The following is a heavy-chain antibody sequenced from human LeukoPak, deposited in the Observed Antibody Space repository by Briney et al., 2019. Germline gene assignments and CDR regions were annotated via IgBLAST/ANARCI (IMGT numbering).Heavy chain of an antibody. J-gene: IGHJ5*02. Sequence: SETLSLTCTVSGYSISSGYYWGWIRQPPGKGLEWIGSIYHSGSTYYNPSLESRVTMSVDTSKNQFSLRLSSVTAADTAIYYCARQEVSGTYAWFDPWGQGTLVTVSS. CDR3: ARQEVSGTYAWFDP. V-gene: IGHV4-38-2*02. CDR2: IYHSGST. D-gene: IGHD1-26*01. CDR1: GYSISSGYY.